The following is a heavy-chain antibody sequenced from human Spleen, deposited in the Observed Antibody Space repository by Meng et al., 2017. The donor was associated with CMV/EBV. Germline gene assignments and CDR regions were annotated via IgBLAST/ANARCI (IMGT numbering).Heavy chain of an antibody. V-gene: IGHV1-2*02. D-gene: IGHD5-24*01. Sequence: QLQPAQAGAEVNPAAVTENVTCKASSYTVTGCHMHCVRQAPGQALDWMGCIKPNSGSTNYAQKLHGRVTMTTDTSTSTAYMELRRLRPDDTAADYCARARRDGYTSCFDPWGQGTLVTVSS. CDR1: SYTVTGCH. J-gene: IGHJ5*02. CDR3: ARARRDGYTSCFDP. CDR2: IKPNSGST.